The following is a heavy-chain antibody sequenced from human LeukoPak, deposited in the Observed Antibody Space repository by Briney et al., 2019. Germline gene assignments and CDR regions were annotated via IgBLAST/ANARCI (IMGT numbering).Heavy chain of an antibody. D-gene: IGHD3-16*01. CDR2: MNPNTGIA. CDR1: GYPFTNYD. J-gene: IGHJ4*02. Sequence: ASVKVSCKASGYPFTNYDVNWVRQAPGQGLEWMGWMNPNTGIAGYAEQFQGRVTFSRDTSIRTAYMEVTSLRSDDTAVYYCTRGRLSLITARANFFDYWGQGTRVIVSS. V-gene: IGHV1-8*03. CDR3: TRGRLSLITARANFFDY.